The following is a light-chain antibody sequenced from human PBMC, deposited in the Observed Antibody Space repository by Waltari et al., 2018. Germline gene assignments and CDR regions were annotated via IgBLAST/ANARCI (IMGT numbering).Light chain of an antibody. V-gene: IGKV1-33*01. J-gene: IGKJ2*01. Sequence: DIQLTQPPSSLSAAVGDRVTITCQATQDITTSLSWFQQKPGKAPQLLIYDASSLQAGVPSRFSGTGSGTAFSFTITSLQPEDSATYYCQHYHSLPYTFGRGTKLQIK. CDR2: DAS. CDR1: QDITTS. CDR3: QHYHSLPYT.